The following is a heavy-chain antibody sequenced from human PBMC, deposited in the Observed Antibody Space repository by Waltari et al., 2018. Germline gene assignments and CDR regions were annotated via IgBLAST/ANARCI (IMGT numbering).Heavy chain of an antibody. V-gene: IGHV4-39*01. D-gene: IGHD5-12*01. CDR2: LSYSEAT. CDR3: ATYIGASLGTAAFDV. CDR1: GASITSDRHY. Sequence: QLQLQETGPGLVKPSETLSLTCSVSGASITSDRHYWGLIRQPPGQTLAWIANLSYSEATYKTPSLRSRVTMSRDTSRNQLSLILGSVTATDTAVYYCATYIGASLGTAAFDVWGQGTLVTVSS. J-gene: IGHJ3*01.